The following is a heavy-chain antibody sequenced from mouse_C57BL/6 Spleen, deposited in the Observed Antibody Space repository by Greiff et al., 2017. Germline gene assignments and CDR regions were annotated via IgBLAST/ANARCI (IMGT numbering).Heavy chain of an antibody. CDR3: ARRGNAYYAMDD. CDR2: IYPSDSET. D-gene: IGHD2-1*01. Sequence: QVQLQQPGAELVRPGSSVKLSCKASGYTFTSYWMDWVKQRPGQGLEWIGNIYPSDSETHYNQKFKDKATLTADKSSSTAYMQLSSLTSEDSAVYYCARRGNAYYAMDDWGTGTTVTVAS. J-gene: IGHJ4*01. CDR1: GYTFTSYW. V-gene: IGHV1-61*01.